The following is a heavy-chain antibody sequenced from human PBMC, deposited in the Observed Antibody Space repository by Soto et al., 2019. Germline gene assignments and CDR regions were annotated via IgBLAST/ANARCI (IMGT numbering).Heavy chain of an antibody. D-gene: IGHD1-26*01. Sequence: ASVKVSCKASGYTFTGYYMHWVRQAPGQGLEWMGWINPNSGGTNYAQKFQGRVTMTRDTSISTAYMELSRLRSDDTAVYYCARDIVGASHIDYFDYWGQGTLVTVSS. V-gene: IGHV1-2*02. J-gene: IGHJ4*02. CDR3: ARDIVGASHIDYFDY. CDR1: GYTFTGYY. CDR2: INPNSGGT.